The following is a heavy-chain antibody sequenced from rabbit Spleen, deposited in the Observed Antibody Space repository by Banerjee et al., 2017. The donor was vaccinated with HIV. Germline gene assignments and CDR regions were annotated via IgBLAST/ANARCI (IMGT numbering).Heavy chain of an antibody. Sequence: QEQLVESGGGLVQPEGSLTLTCTASGFSFSNKAVMCWVRQAPGKGLEWIACINVITGKAVYATWAKGRFTFSKTSSTTVTLQMTSLTAADTATYFCARDTGSSFSTYGMDLWGQGTLVTVS. J-gene: IGHJ6*01. V-gene: IGHV1S45*01. CDR1: GFSFSNKAV. CDR3: ARDTGSSFSTYGMDL. CDR2: INVITGKA. D-gene: IGHD8-1*01.